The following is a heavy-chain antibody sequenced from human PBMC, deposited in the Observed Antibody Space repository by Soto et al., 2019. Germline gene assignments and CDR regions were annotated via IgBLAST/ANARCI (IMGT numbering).Heavy chain of an antibody. V-gene: IGHV1-2*02. Sequence: QVQLVQSGAEVKKPGASVKVSCKASGYTFTGYYMHWVRQAPGQRLERMGWINPNSGGTNYAQKFQGRVTMTRDTSISTAYMELSRLRSYDTAVYYCAREPGIAAAGTSYNWFDPWGQGTLVTVSS. D-gene: IGHD6-13*01. CDR2: INPNSGGT. CDR3: AREPGIAAAGTSYNWFDP. J-gene: IGHJ5*02. CDR1: GYTFTGYY.